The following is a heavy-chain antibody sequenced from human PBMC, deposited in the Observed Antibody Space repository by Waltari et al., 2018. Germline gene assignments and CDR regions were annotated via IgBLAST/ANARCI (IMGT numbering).Heavy chain of an antibody. J-gene: IGHJ4*02. D-gene: IGHD3-3*01. CDR1: GFTFSSYG. CDR3: ARGTYYDSPFFDY. Sequence: EVQLVESGGGLVQPGGSLRLSCAASGFTFSSYGMNWVRQAPGTGLGWVSYISSSGSTIYYPDSVKCRFTISRDNAKNSLYLQMNSLRAEDTAVYYCARGTYYDSPFFDYWGQGTLVTVSS. V-gene: IGHV3-48*03. CDR2: ISSSGSTI.